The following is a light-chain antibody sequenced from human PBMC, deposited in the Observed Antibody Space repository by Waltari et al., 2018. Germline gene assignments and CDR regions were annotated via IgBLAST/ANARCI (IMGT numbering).Light chain of an antibody. CDR3: CSYAGSYTWV. J-gene: IGLJ3*02. CDR1: SSDVGGYNY. CDR2: DVS. V-gene: IGLV2-11*01. Sequence: QSALTQPRSVSGSPGQSVTICCTGTSSDVGGYNYLYWYQQQPGTAPKLMIYDVSKRPSGVPDRFSGSKSGNTASLTISGLQAEDEADYYCCSYAGSYTWVFGGGTKLTVL.